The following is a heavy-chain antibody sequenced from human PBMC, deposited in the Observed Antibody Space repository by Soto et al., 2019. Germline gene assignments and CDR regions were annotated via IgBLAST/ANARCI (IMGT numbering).Heavy chain of an antibody. Sequence: QVQLVESGGVVVQPGTSLRLSCVASGFTLSSYAMNWVRQAPGKGLEWVALISYDGSNKYYADSVKGRFTISRDSSKNTLHLPMNSLRDADTAFYYCGRCSSTSCQLGSDFWGQGTLVTVSS. V-gene: IGHV3-30-3*01. D-gene: IGHD2-2*01. CDR2: ISYDGSNK. CDR1: GFTLSSYA. J-gene: IGHJ4*02. CDR3: GRCSSTSCQLGSDF.